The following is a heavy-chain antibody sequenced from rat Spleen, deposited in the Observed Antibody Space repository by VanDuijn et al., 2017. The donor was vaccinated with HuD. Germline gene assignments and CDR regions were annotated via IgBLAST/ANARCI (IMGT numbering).Heavy chain of an antibody. Sequence: EVQLVESGGGLVQPGRSLKLSCAASGFTFSNYYMAWVRQAPTKGLEWVASISTGGGNTYYRDSVQGRFTISRDNAKSTLYLQMDSLRSEDTATYYCTTDLDYYDGSYYVNWFAYWGQGTLVTVSS. D-gene: IGHD1-12*02. CDR3: TTDLDYYDGSYYVNWFAY. CDR1: GFTFSNYY. CDR2: ISTGGGNT. J-gene: IGHJ3*01. V-gene: IGHV5-27*01.